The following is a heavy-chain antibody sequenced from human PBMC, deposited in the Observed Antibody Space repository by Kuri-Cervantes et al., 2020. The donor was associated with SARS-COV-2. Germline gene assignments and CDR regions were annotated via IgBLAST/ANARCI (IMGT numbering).Heavy chain of an antibody. Sequence: GGSLRLSCAASGFTFSNAWMSWVRQAPGKGLEWVSRTRNKANSYTTEYAASVKGRFTISRDDSKNSLYLQMNSLKTEDTAVYYCARAVPYYYDSSGYHTTGLDWGQGTLVTVSS. J-gene: IGHJ4*02. V-gene: IGHV3-72*01. D-gene: IGHD3-22*01. CDR3: ARAVPYYYDSSGYHTTGLD. CDR2: TRNKANSYTT. CDR1: GFTFSNAW.